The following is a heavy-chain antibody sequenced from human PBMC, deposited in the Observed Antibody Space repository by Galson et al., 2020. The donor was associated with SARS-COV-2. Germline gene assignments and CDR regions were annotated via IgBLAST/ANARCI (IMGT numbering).Heavy chain of an antibody. V-gene: IGHV4-30-4*01. CDR1: GGSISSGNYY. CDR3: ARAKRITIFGVVNWFDP. Sequence: SQTLSLTCTVSGGSISSGNYYWSWIRQPPGKGLEWIGYIYYSGSTYYNPSLKSRVTISVDTSKNQFSLKLSSVTAADTAVYYCARAKRITIFGVVNWFDPWGQGTLVTVSS. J-gene: IGHJ5*02. CDR2: IYYSGST. D-gene: IGHD3-3*01.